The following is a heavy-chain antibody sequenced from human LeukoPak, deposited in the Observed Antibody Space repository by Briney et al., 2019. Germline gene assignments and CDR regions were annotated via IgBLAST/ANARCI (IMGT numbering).Heavy chain of an antibody. CDR1: RFSFNTRP. Sequence: GGSLRLSCAASRFSFNTRPLSWLRRAPGKGLEWVSSISGTGDSTYYADSVKGRFTISRDNSKNTLYLQMNSLRAEDTAVYYCATGGRGYAFDIWGQGTMVTVSS. J-gene: IGHJ3*02. D-gene: IGHD1-14*01. CDR2: ISGTGDST. CDR3: ATGGRGYAFDI. V-gene: IGHV3-23*01.